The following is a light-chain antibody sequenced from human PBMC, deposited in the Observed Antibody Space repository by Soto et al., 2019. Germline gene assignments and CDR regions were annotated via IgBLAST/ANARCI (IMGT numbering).Light chain of an antibody. J-gene: IGKJ4*01. CDR2: GAS. CDR1: QSVSSN. CDR3: QQYNNWPPVT. V-gene: IGKV3-15*01. Sequence: EIVMTKSPATLSVSPGERATLSCRASQSVSSNLAWYQQKPGQAHRLLIYGASTRATGIPARFSGSGSETEFTLTISSLQSEDFAVYYCQQYNNWPPVTFGGGTKVEIK.